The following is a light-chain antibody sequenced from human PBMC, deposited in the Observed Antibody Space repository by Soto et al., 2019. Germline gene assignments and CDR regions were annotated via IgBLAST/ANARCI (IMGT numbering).Light chain of an antibody. J-gene: IGKJ1*01. CDR3: HQYKDGAWT. Sequence: DIQLTQSPSTLSASVGDRVTVTCRASQRIDRYLAWYQQKPGKAPKLLVYDASTLEGGVPSSVSGSGSATEFILTISSLQPDDFDSYYWHQYKDGAWTFGQGTRVEIK. CDR2: DAS. V-gene: IGKV1-5*01. CDR1: QRIDRY.